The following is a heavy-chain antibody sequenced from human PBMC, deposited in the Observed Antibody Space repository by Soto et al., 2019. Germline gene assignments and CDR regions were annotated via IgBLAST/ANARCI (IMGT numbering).Heavy chain of an antibody. CDR1: GFTFSSYA. Sequence: EVQLLESGGGLVQPGGSLRLSCAASGFTFSSYAMSWVRQAPGKGLEWVSAISGSGGSTYYADSVKGQFTISRDNSKNTLYLQMNSLRAEDTAVYYCAKAPGGYNWFDPWGQGTLVTVSS. D-gene: IGHD3-10*01. CDR2: ISGSGGST. J-gene: IGHJ5*02. V-gene: IGHV3-23*01. CDR3: AKAPGGYNWFDP.